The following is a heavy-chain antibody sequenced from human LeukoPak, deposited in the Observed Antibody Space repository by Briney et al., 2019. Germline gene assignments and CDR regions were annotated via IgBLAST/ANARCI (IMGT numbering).Heavy chain of an antibody. CDR1: GGSVNSPTDY. Sequence: PSQTLSLTCTVSGGSVNSPTDYWSWIRQPAGKGLEWIGRIHTSGITNYNPSLKSRATVSVDTSKNLFSLKLNSVTAADTAVYYCARDFPNYGGNSFDYWGQGILVTVSS. CDR3: ARDFPNYGGNSFDY. J-gene: IGHJ4*02. CDR2: IHTSGIT. V-gene: IGHV4-61*02. D-gene: IGHD4-23*01.